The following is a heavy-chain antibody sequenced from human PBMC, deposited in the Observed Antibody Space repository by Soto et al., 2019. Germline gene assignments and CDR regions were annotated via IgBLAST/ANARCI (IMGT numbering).Heavy chain of an antibody. CDR1: GFTFSSYW. CDR3: ASLHYSNPYDGMDV. V-gene: IGHV3-74*01. Sequence: YLRLSCAASGFTFSSYWMHWVRQAPGKGLVWVSRINSDGSSTSYADSVKGRFTISRDNAKNTLYLQMNSLRAEDTAVYYCASLHYSNPYDGMDVWGQGTTVTVS. D-gene: IGHD4-4*01. CDR2: INSDGSST. J-gene: IGHJ6*02.